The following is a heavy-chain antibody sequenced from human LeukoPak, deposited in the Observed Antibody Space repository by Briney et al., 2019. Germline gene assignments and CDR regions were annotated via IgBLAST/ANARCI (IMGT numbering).Heavy chain of an antibody. J-gene: IGHJ4*02. CDR1: GFTFTDYI. V-gene: IGHV3-21*01. D-gene: IGHD3-16*02. CDR2: ISGSGAYI. Sequence: GGSLRLSCTASGFTFTDYIMHWVRQAPGKGLEWVSSISGSGAYIYYADSVKGRFTISRDNAKNSLYLQMNSLRAEDTAVYYCARGMGPYDYVWGSYRFDYWGQGTLVTVSS. CDR3: ARGMGPYDYVWGSYRFDY.